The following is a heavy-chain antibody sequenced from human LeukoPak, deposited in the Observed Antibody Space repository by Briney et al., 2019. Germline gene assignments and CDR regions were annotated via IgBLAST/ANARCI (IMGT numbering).Heavy chain of an antibody. CDR1: GGSFSGYY. Sequence: PSETLSLTCAVYGGSFSGYYWSWIRQPPGKGLEWIWEINHSGSTNYNPSLKSRVTISVDTSKNQFSLKLSSVTAADTAVYYCAEDSGSYSGTFDYWGQGTLVTVSS. CDR3: AEDSGSYSGTFDY. CDR2: INHSGST. J-gene: IGHJ4*02. V-gene: IGHV4-34*01. D-gene: IGHD3-10*01.